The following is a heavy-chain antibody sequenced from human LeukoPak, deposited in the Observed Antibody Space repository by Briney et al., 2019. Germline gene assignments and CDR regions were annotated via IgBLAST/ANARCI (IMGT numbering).Heavy chain of an antibody. CDR3: ARHGYGSGSYYPDAFDI. V-gene: IGHV4-30-2*01. CDR2: IYHSGST. CDR1: GGSISSGGYS. D-gene: IGHD3-10*01. Sequence: SETLSLTCAVSGGSISSGGYSWSWIRQPPGKGLEWIGYIYHSGSTYYNPSLKSRVTISVDTSKNQFSLKLSSVTAADTAVYYCARHGYGSGSYYPDAFDIWGQGTMVTVSS. J-gene: IGHJ3*02.